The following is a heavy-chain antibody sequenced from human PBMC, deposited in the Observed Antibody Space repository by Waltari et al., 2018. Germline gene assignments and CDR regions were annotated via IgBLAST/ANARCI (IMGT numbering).Heavy chain of an antibody. J-gene: IGHJ4*02. CDR3: ARESVGASDY. CDR2: INPNSGGT. CDR1: GYTFTGYY. D-gene: IGHD1-26*01. V-gene: IGHV1-2*02. Sequence: QVQLVQSGAEVKKPGASVKVSCKASGYTFTGYYIHWVRQAPGQGLEWNGWINPNSGGTNYAQKVQGRVTMTRDTSISTAYMELSRLRSDDTAVYYCARESVGASDYWGQGTLVTVSS.